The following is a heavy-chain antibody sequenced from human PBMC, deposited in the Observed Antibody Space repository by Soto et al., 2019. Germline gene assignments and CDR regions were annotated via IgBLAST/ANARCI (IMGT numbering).Heavy chain of an antibody. CDR1: GYIFVNYG. CDR2: ISPYTGDT. Sequence: QVQLVQSGDEMKKPGASVRVSCKASGYIFVNYGIAWVRQAPGQGLGWMGWISPYTGDTHSASTVQGCLTMTTDTSTSTAYMELGSLTSDDTAVYYCAMVDNYVTPTPQDVWGQGTTVTVSS. J-gene: IGHJ6*02. CDR3: AMVDNYVTPTPQDV. D-gene: IGHD3-16*01. V-gene: IGHV1-18*01.